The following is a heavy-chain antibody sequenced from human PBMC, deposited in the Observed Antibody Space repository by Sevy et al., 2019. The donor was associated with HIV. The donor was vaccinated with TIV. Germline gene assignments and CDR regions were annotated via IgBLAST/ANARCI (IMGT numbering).Heavy chain of an antibody. J-gene: IGHJ6*02. CDR2: INHSGST. CDR3: ARGYCSSTSNFCDPQYGMDV. D-gene: IGHD2-2*01. Sequence: SETLSLTCAVYSGSFSGYYWSWIRQPPGKGLEWIGEINHSGSTNYNPSLKSRVTISVDTSKNQFSLKLSSVTAADTAVYYCARGYCSSTSNFCDPQYGMDVWGQGTTVTVSS. CDR1: SGSFSGYY. V-gene: IGHV4-34*01.